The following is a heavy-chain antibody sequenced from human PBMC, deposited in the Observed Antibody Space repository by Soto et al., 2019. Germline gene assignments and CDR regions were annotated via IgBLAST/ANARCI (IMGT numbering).Heavy chain of an antibody. J-gene: IGHJ4*02. CDR1: GFSFSSSA. Sequence: EVRLLESGGGLVQPGGSLRLSCAASGFSFSSSAMSWVRQAPGKGLEWVSAISGSGGGTHYADSVKGRFTISRDNSMNTLYLQMNSLRAEDTAVYYCAKDKVAGLYFDSWGQGTLVTVSS. V-gene: IGHV3-23*01. CDR2: ISGSGGGT. D-gene: IGHD6-19*01. CDR3: AKDKVAGLYFDS.